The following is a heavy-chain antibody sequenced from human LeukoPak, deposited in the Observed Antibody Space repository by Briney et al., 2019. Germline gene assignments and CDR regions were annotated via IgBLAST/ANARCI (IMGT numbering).Heavy chain of an antibody. D-gene: IGHD6-13*01. CDR1: GGSISSGSYY. V-gene: IGHV4-61*02. CDR2: IYTSGST. CDR3: ARAPLYSSSPETERFDAFDI. J-gene: IGHJ3*02. Sequence: PSQTLSLTCTVSGGSISSGSYYWSWIRQPAGKGLEWIGRIYTSGSTNYNPSLKSRVTISVDTSKNQFSLKLSSVTAADTAVYYCARAPLYSSSPETERFDAFDIWGQGTMVNVSS.